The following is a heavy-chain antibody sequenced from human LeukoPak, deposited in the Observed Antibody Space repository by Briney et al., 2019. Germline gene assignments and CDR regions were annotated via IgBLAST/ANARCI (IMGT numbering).Heavy chain of an antibody. Sequence: GGSLRLSCAASGFTLSNYDMHWVRQAPGKGLEWVAFIRYDGSNKDYADSVKGQFTISRDNSKNTLLLQMNSLRAEDTAVYYCARRDGRDGDYEYVFDYWGQGTLVTVSS. V-gene: IGHV3-30*02. J-gene: IGHJ4*02. CDR1: GFTLSNYD. D-gene: IGHD4-17*01. CDR2: IRYDGSNK. CDR3: ARRDGRDGDYEYVFDY.